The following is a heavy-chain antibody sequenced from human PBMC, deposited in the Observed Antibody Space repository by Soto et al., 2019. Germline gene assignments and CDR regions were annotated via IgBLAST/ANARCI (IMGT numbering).Heavy chain of an antibody. CDR1: GYTFTSYD. CDR3: ARAYYDFWCGYYRSANYYYGMDV. CDR2: MNPNSGNT. D-gene: IGHD3-3*01. Sequence: ASVKVSCKASGYTFTSYDINWVRQATGQGLEWMGWMNPNSGNTGYAQKFQGRVTMTRNTSISTAYMELSSLRSEDTAVHYCARAYYDFWCGYYRSANYYYGMDVWGQGTTVTVSS. J-gene: IGHJ6*02. V-gene: IGHV1-8*01.